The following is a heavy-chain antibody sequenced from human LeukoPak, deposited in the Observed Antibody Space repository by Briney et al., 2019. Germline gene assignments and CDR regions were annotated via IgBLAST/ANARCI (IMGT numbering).Heavy chain of an antibody. Sequence: GGSPRLSCAASGFTFSGYTMNWVRQAPGRGLEWVSYISSSGSTIYYADSVKGRFTISRDKAKNSLYLQMNSLRDEDTGVFYCARGYGYFDYRGQGTLVTVSS. J-gene: IGHJ4*02. D-gene: IGHD4-17*01. CDR1: GFTFSGYT. V-gene: IGHV3-48*02. CDR2: ISSSGSTI. CDR3: ARGYGYFDY.